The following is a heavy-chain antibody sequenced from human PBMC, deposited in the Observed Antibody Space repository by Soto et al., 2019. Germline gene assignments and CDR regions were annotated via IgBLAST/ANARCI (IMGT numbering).Heavy chain of an antibody. J-gene: IGHJ4*02. Sequence: EVQLVESGGDLVQPGGSLRLSCVASGFTFNTYWMSWVRQAPGKGLVWVANIKEDGSDKYYVDSVEGRVTISRDNAKNLLYLQMNSLGAGDTAMYYCARFTRGSSGDYWGQGNLVTVSS. CDR3: ARFTRGSSGDY. CDR2: IKEDGSDK. D-gene: IGHD6-25*01. V-gene: IGHV3-7*01. CDR1: GFTFNTYW.